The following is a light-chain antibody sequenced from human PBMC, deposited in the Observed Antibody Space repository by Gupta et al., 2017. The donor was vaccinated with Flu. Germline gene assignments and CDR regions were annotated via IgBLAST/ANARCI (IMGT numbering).Light chain of an antibody. V-gene: IGLV2-18*02. J-gene: IGLJ1*01. CDR2: EVS. Sequence: SSDIGTYNRVSWYQQPPGTAPKLMIYEVSNRPSGVPDRFSASKSGNTASLTISGLQGEDEADYYCSSYTSSYTYVFGTGTKVTVL. CDR3: SSYTSSYTYV. CDR1: SSDIGTYNR.